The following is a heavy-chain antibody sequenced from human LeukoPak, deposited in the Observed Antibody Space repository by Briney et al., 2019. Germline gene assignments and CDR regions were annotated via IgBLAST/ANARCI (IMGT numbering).Heavy chain of an antibody. Sequence: SETLSLTCTVSGGSISSSSYYWGWIRQPPGKGLEWIGSIYYSGSTYYNPSLKSRVTISVDTSKNQFSLKLSSVTAADTAVYYCAREIWSGSRDAFDIWGQGTMVTVSS. CDR3: AREIWSGSRDAFDI. CDR2: IYYSGST. V-gene: IGHV4-39*07. CDR1: GGSISSSSYY. D-gene: IGHD1-26*01. J-gene: IGHJ3*02.